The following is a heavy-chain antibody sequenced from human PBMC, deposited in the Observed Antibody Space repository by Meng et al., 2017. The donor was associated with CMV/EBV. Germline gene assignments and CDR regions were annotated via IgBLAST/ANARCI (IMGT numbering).Heavy chain of an antibody. V-gene: IGHV3-13*03. CDR2: IGTAGDT. CDR3: ARAPGSYYDY. CDR1: GFTFSSYD. J-gene: IGHJ4*03. D-gene: IGHD1-26*01. Sequence: GASLKISCAACGFTFSSYDMHWVRQATGKGLEWVSAIGTAGDTYYPGSVKGQFTISRENAKNSLYLQMNSLRAGDTAVYYCARAPGSYYDYWGQGTLVTVSS.